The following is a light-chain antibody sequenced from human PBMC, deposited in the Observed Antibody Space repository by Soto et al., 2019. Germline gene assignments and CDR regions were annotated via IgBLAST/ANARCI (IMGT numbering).Light chain of an antibody. J-gene: IGLJ2*01. Sequence: QPVLTQPPSASGTPGQTVTTSCSGSSSNIGSAYIYWYQHLPGTAPKLLIYRNNQRPSGVPDRFSASKSGTSASLAISGLRSEDDADYYCAAWDDSLVVFGGGTQLTVL. CDR2: RNN. CDR1: SSNIGSAY. CDR3: AAWDDSLVV. V-gene: IGLV1-47*01.